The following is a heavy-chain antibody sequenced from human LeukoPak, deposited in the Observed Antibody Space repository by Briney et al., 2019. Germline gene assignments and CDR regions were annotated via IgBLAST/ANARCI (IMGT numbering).Heavy chain of an antibody. CDR3: ARGDIVVVPAAQFDY. CDR2: IYYSGST. CDR1: GGSISSYY. Sequence: PSETLSLTCTVSGGSISSYYWSWLRQPPGKGLEWIGYIYYSGSTNYNPSLKSRVTISVDTSKNQFSLKLSSVTAADTAVYYCARGDIVVVPAAQFDYWGQGTLVTVSS. D-gene: IGHD2-2*01. V-gene: IGHV4-59*12. J-gene: IGHJ4*02.